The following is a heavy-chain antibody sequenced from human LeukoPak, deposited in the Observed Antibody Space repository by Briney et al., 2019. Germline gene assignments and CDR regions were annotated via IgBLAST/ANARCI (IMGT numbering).Heavy chain of an antibody. CDR2: INPDGSTI. J-gene: IGHJ4*02. D-gene: IGHD1-7*01. CDR1: GFTFSNYW. Sequence: PGGSLRPSCAASGFTFSNYWVHWVRQAPGKGLVWVSRINPDGSTINYADSVKGRFTISRDNAKNTLYLQMNSLRAEDTAVYYCATAGNYRFDYWGQGTLVTVSS. CDR3: ATAGNYRFDY. V-gene: IGHV3-74*01.